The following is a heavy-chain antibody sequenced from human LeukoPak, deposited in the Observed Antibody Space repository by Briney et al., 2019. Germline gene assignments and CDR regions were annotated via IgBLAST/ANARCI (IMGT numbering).Heavy chain of an antibody. Sequence: PGGSLRLSCAASGFTFSSYWMSWVRQAPGKGLEWVANIKQDGSEKYYVDSVKGRFTISRDNAKNSLYLQMNSLRAEDTAVYYCARGPSRGSSWYPRIWGQGTLVTVSS. J-gene: IGHJ4*02. D-gene: IGHD2-2*01. CDR3: ARGPSRGSSWYPRI. CDR1: GFTFSSYW. V-gene: IGHV3-7*01. CDR2: IKQDGSEK.